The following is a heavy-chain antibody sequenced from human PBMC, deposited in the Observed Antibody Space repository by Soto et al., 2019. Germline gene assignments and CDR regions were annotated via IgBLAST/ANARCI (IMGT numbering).Heavy chain of an antibody. CDR3: AKDDSPFWSGYFHKNYYYYYMDV. CDR1: GFTFSSYG. V-gene: IGHV3-30*18. Sequence: GGSLRLSCAASGFTFSSYGMHWVRQAPGKGLEWVAVISYDGSNKYYAESVKGRFTISRDNSKNTVYLQINSLRAEDTAVYYCAKDDSPFWSGYFHKNYYYYYMDVWGKGTTVTVSS. D-gene: IGHD3-3*01. CDR2: ISYDGSNK. J-gene: IGHJ6*03.